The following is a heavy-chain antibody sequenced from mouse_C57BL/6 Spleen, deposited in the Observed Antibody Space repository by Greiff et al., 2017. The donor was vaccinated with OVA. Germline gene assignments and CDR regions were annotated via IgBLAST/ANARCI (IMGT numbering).Heavy chain of an antibody. CDR3: ARSRELGYYFDY. V-gene: IGHV1-82*01. CDR1: GYAFSSSW. CDR2: IYPGDGDT. D-gene: IGHD4-1*01. Sequence: QVQLQQSGPELVKPGASVKISCKASGYAFSSSWMNWVKQRPGKGLEWIGRIYPGDGDTNYNGKFKGKATLTADKSSSTAYMQLSSLTSEDSAVYFCARSRELGYYFDYWGQGTTLTVSS. J-gene: IGHJ2*01.